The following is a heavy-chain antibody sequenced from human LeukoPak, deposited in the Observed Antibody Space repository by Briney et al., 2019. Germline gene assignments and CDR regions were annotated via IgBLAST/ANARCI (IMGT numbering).Heavy chain of an antibody. CDR2: INHSGST. J-gene: IGHJ5*02. Sequence: SETLSLTCAVYGGSFSGYYWSWIRQPPGKGLEWIGEINHSGSTNYNPSLKSRVTISVDTSKNQFSLKLSSVTAADTAVYYCARDLVSSWGWFDPWGQGTLVTVSS. CDR3: ARDLVSSWGWFDP. D-gene: IGHD3-16*01. CDR1: GGSFSGYY. V-gene: IGHV4-34*01.